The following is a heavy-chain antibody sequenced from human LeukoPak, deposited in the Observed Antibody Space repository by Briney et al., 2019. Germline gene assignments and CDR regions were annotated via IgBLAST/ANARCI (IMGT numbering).Heavy chain of an antibody. CDR3: AREYQLLGGVNWFDP. CDR2: ISSSGSTI. Sequence: GGSLRLSCEASGFTFSDYYMSWIRQAPGKGLEWVSYISSSGSTIYYADSVKGRFTISRDNAKNSLYLQMNSLRAEDTAVYYCAREYQLLGGVNWFDPWGQGTLVTVSS. D-gene: IGHD2-2*01. CDR1: GFTFSDYY. J-gene: IGHJ5*02. V-gene: IGHV3-11*01.